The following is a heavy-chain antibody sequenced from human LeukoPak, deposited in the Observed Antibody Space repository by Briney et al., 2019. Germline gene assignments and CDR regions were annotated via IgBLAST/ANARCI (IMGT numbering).Heavy chain of an antibody. CDR1: GFTFTDHS. J-gene: IGHJ4*02. V-gene: IGHV3-30-3*01. D-gene: IGHD5-24*01. CDR2: VSPHVNTI. Sequence: GGSLRLSCVASGFTFTDHSMHWVRQPPGKGLEWVAVVSPHVNTIFYADSMKGRFTISRDNAKNSLYLQMNSLRAEDTAVYYCARDPRSSPFDYWGQGTLVTVSS. CDR3: ARDPRSSPFDY.